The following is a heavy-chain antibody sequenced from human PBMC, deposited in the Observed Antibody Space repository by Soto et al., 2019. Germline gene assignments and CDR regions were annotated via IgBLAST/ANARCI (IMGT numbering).Heavy chain of an antibody. CDR1: GYSFSNYY. D-gene: IGHD1-1*01. Sequence: QVNLVQSGAEVKKPGASVKLSCQASGYSFSNYYMHWVRQAPGQGLEWMGIIKPSDGDTIYAQSFQGRVTVTGDTSTSTVYMELKGLPYEDTAGSSCAKARGGTDWETEALEIWRQGTKVTVSS. J-gene: IGHJ3*02. CDR3: AKARGGTDWETEALEI. CDR2: IKPSDGDT. V-gene: IGHV1-46*03.